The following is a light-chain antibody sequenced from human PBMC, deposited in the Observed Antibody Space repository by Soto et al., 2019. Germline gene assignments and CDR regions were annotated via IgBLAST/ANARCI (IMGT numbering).Light chain of an antibody. V-gene: IGKV1-9*01. Sequence: IQLTQSPSSLSASVGDRVTITCRASQGISNSLAWYQQKPGKAAKLLMYLASTLQSGVPPRFSGTGSGTNFTLTISSLQPEDFATYYIQRLIRFPTKFGQGTKVDI. CDR2: LAS. J-gene: IGKJ1*01. CDR3: QRLIRFPTK. CDR1: QGISNS.